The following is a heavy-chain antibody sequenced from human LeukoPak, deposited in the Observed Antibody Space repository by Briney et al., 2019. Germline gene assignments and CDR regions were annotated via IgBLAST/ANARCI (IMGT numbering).Heavy chain of an antibody. V-gene: IGHV1-69*13. CDR3: ARDRVAAAGTNWFDP. CDR1: GGTFSSYA. CDR2: IIPIFGTA. D-gene: IGHD6-13*01. Sequence: SVNVSCKASGGTFSSYAISWVRQAPGQGLEWMGGIIPIFGTANYAQKFQGRVTITADESTSTAYMELSSLRSEDTAVYYCARDRVAAAGTNWFDPWGQGTLVTVSS. J-gene: IGHJ5*02.